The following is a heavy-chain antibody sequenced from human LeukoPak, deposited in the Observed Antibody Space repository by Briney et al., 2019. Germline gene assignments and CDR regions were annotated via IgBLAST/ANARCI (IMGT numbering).Heavy chain of an antibody. CDR3: ARGWGYEDY. Sequence: SETLSLTCTVSGGSLNNNYWCWIRQPPGKGLEWIGYIYSSGSTNYNPALKSRVIISVDTSKNQNSLMLSSVTAADTAVYYCARGWGYEDYWGQGTLVTVSS. D-gene: IGHD3-16*01. V-gene: IGHV4-59*01. CDR2: IYSSGST. J-gene: IGHJ4*02. CDR1: GGSLNNNY.